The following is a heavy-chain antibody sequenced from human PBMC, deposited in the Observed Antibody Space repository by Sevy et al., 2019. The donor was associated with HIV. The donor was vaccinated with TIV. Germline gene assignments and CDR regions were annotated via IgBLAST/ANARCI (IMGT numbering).Heavy chain of an antibody. D-gene: IGHD6-25*01. CDR3: AAAAGTDVLGYYFGS. V-gene: IGHV4-4*02. CDR2: MYHRGTT. Sequence: SETQSLTCSVSGDSISSSHWWSWVRQTPGKGLEWIGDMYHRGTTNYNPSLKSRVIISVDKSKNQFSLKLTSVTAADTAVYYCAAAAGTDVLGYYFGSWGQGTQVTVSS. J-gene: IGHJ4*02. CDR1: GDSISSSHW.